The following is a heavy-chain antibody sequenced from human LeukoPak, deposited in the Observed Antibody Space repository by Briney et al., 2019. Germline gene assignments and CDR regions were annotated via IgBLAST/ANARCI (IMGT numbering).Heavy chain of an antibody. CDR1: GGSISSYY. D-gene: IGHD1-7*01. J-gene: IGHJ3*02. Sequence: SETLSLTCTVSGGSISSYYWSWIRQPPGKGLEWIGYIYYSGSTNYNPSLKSRVTISVDTSKNQFSLKLGSVTAADTAVYYCARENYEDAFDIWGQGTMVTVSS. CDR2: IYYSGST. V-gene: IGHV4-59*01. CDR3: ARENYEDAFDI.